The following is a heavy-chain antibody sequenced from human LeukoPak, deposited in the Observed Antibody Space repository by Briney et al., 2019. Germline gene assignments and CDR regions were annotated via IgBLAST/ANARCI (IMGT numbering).Heavy chain of an antibody. CDR1: GFSFRSYW. Sequence: GGSRRLSCAASGFSFRSYWMSWVRQAPGKGLEWVANIRQDGNEIYYADSVKGRFSISRDNAKNSLYLQMNSLRAEDTAVYYCARDPPGGYYYGPFDYWGQGTLVTVSS. V-gene: IGHV3-7*01. CDR2: IRQDGNEI. J-gene: IGHJ4*02. D-gene: IGHD3-22*01. CDR3: ARDPPGGYYYGPFDY.